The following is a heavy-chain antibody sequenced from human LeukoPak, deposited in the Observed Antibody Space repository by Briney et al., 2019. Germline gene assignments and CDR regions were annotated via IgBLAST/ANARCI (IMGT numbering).Heavy chain of an antibody. D-gene: IGHD6-19*01. CDR1: GDSISRGNY. CDR3: ARDPRPRGGWFYFDY. CDR2: IYQSGIT. J-gene: IGHJ4*02. V-gene: IGHV4-4*02. Sequence: PSGTLSLTCGVSGDSISRGNYWNWVRQFPGKGLEWIGDIYQSGITNYNPSLKSRATMSLDKSKNEFSLSLHSVTAADTAVYFCARDPRPRGGWFYFDYWGRGILVTVSS.